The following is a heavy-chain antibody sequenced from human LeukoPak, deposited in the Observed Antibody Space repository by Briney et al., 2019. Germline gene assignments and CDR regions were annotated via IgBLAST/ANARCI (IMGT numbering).Heavy chain of an antibody. CDR3: AKDLKPDSSGYYPAPDAFDI. V-gene: IGHV3-23*01. D-gene: IGHD3-22*01. Sequence: GGSLRLSCAASGFTFSSNGMSWVRQVTGKGLDWVSSITGSGGGTFYADSVKGRFTISRDNSNNMVYLQMNSLRAEDTAVYYCAKDLKPDSSGYYPAPDAFDIWGQGTMVTVSS. J-gene: IGHJ3*02. CDR2: ITGSGGGT. CDR1: GFTFSSNG.